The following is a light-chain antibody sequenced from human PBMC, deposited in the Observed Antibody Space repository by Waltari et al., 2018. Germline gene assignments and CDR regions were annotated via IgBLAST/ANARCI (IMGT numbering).Light chain of an antibody. Sequence: DIQMTQSPSSVSASVGDRVTITCRASQGISSWLAWYQQKPGTAPKLLIYAASILQSGVPSRFSGSGSGTDFTLTISSLQAEDVAVYHCHQYFAPPYTFGRGTKLEIK. CDR3: HQYFAPPYT. CDR1: QGISSW. V-gene: IGKV1-12*01. CDR2: AAS. J-gene: IGKJ2*01.